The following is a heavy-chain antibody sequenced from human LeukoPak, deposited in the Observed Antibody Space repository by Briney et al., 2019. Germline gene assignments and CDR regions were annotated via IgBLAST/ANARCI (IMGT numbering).Heavy chain of an antibody. D-gene: IGHD5-18*01. J-gene: IGHJ4*02. CDR2: ISSSGGST. CDR1: GFTFSSYA. Sequence: GGSLRLSCAASGFTFSSYAMSWVRQAPGKGLEWVSAISSSGGSTYYADSVKGRFTISRDNRANSLYLQMNSLRSEDTALYYCAKDIRYRSGYSYGSFDYWGQGTLVTVSS. CDR3: AKDIRYRSGYSYGSFDY. V-gene: IGHV3-23*01.